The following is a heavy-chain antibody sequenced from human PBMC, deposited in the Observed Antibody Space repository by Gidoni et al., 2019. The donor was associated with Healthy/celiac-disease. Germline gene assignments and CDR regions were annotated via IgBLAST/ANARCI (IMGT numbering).Heavy chain of an antibody. V-gene: IGHV3-30*04. CDR2: ISYDGSNK. J-gene: IGHJ4*02. CDR1: GFTFSSYA. CDR3: ARGGVYDFWSGPYMYYFDY. Sequence: QVQRVESGGGVVQTGRSLRLSCAASGFTFSSYAMHWVRQAPGKGLEWVAVISYDGSNKYYADSVKGRFTISRDNSKNTLYLQMNSLRAEDTAVYYCARGGVYDFWSGPYMYYFDYWGQGTLVTVSS. D-gene: IGHD3-3*01.